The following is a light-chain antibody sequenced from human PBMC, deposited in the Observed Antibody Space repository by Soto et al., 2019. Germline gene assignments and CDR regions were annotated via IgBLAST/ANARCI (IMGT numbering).Light chain of an antibody. V-gene: IGLV2-11*01. CDR1: SSDVGGYNY. Sequence: QSALTQPRSVSGSPGQSVTISCTGTSSDVGGYNYVSWYQRHPDKAPKLIIYDVIKRPSGVPDRFSGSTSGNTAALTITWLQADDEADYYCCSYAGTYTPVVFGGGTKLTVL. CDR3: CSYAGTYTPVV. J-gene: IGLJ2*01. CDR2: DVI.